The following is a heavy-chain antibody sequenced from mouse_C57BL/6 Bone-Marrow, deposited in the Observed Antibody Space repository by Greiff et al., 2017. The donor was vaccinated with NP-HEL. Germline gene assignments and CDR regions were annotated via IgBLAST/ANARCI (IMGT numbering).Heavy chain of an antibody. Sequence: QVQLQQSGPELVKPGASVKISCKASGYAFSSSWMNWVKQRPGKGLEWIGRIYPGDGDNNYNGKFKGKATLTADKSSSTAYIQVSSLTSETSAVYVCASQRHQNPYWGQVTLVSVSA. V-gene: IGHV1-82*01. CDR1: GYAFSSSW. D-gene: IGHD3-2*01. CDR2: IYPGDGDN. J-gene: IGHJ3*01. CDR3: ASQRHQNPY.